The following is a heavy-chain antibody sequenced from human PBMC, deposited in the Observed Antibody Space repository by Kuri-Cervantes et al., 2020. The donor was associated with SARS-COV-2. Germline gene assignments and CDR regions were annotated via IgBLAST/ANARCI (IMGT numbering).Heavy chain of an antibody. CDR2: ISYDGSNK. J-gene: IGHJ4*02. CDR1: GFTFSSYA. Sequence: GGSLRLFCAASGFTFSSYAMHWVRQAPGKGLEWVAVISYDGSNKYYADSVKGRFTISRDNSKNTLYLQMNSLRAEDTAVYYCARDRGYGGLRYYFDYWGQGTLVTVSS. CDR3: ARDRGYGGLRYYFDY. D-gene: IGHD5-12*01. V-gene: IGHV3-30-3*01.